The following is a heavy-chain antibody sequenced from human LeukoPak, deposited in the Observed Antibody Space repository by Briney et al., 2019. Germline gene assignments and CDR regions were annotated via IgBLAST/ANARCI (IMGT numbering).Heavy chain of an antibody. D-gene: IGHD3-3*01. V-gene: IGHV5-51*01. CDR1: GYSFTSYW. J-gene: IGHJ4*02. CDR2: VYPGDSDT. CDR3: AMTYYDFWSGYSPFDY. Sequence: GESLKISCKGSGYSFTSYWIGWVRQMPGKGLEWMGSVYPGDSDTRYSPSFQGQVTISADKSISTAYLQWSSLKASDTAMYYCAMTYYDFWSGYSPFDYWGQGTLVTVSS.